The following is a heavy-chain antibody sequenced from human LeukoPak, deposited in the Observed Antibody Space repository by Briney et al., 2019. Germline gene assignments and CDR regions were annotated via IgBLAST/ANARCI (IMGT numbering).Heavy chain of an antibody. J-gene: IGHJ4*02. CDR3: ATGGPRGFDY. V-gene: IGHV4-4*07. CDR1: DGSISPYY. D-gene: IGHD3-10*01. Sequence: SETLSLTCTVSDGSISPYYWSWIRQPAGQGLEWIGRIYTSDSPNYNPSLKSRATMSVDTSTNQFSLKLTSVTAADTAVYYCATGGPRGFDYWGQGTLVTVSS. CDR2: IYTSDSP.